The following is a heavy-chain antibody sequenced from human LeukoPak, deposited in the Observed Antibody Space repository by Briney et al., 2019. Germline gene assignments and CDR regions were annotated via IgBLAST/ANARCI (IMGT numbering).Heavy chain of an antibody. CDR2: IYYSGST. CDR1: GGSISSSSYY. D-gene: IGHD2-2*02. V-gene: IGHV4-39*01. Sequence: SETLFLTCTVSGGSISSSSYYWGWIRQPPGKGLEWIGSIYYSGSTYYNPSLKSRVTISVDTSKNQFSLKLSSVTAADTAVYYCARHGCSSTSCYIGGGYYYYGMDVWGQGTTVTVSS. CDR3: ARHGCSSTSCYIGGGYYYYGMDV. J-gene: IGHJ6*02.